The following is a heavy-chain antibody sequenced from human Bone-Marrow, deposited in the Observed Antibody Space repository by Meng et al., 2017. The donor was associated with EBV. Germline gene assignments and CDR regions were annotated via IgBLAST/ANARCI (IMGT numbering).Heavy chain of an antibody. Sequence: QVQLVQSGSELKKTGASVKVSCKASGYNFTSYDMNWLRQAPGQGVEWMGWINTNNGNQTYAQGLTGRFVFSLDTSVSKAYLQISSLKAEDTAVYYCARQHYSGSLLIDYWGQGTLVTVSS. CDR2: INTNNGNQ. CDR1: GYNFTSYD. CDR3: ARQHYSGSLLIDY. V-gene: IGHV7-4-1*02. D-gene: IGHD1-26*01. J-gene: IGHJ4*02.